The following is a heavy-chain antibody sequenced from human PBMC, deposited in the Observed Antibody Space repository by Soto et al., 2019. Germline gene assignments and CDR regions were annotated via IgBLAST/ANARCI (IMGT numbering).Heavy chain of an antibody. CDR3: ARADVGTMVYYYYYGMDV. Sequence: QVQLVQSGAEVKKPGASVKVSCKASGYTFTSYGISWVRQAPGQGLEWMGWISAYNGNTNYAQKLQGRVTMTTDTSTSTAYMELRSLRSDDTAVYYCARADVGTMVYYYYYGMDVWGQGTTVTVSS. J-gene: IGHJ6*02. V-gene: IGHV1-18*01. CDR2: ISAYNGNT. D-gene: IGHD3-10*01. CDR1: GYTFTSYG.